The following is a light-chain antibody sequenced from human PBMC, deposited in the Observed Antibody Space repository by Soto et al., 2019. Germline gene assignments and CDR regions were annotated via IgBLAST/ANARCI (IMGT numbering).Light chain of an antibody. Sequence: EVVMTQSPVILSVSPGERATLSCRASQSVGRNLVWYQQRPGQAPRLLIHGASARPSGVPARFSGSGSGTDITLTIISLQSDDFAVYYCQQYSDSPITFGPGTTVHLK. CDR1: QSVGRN. J-gene: IGKJ3*01. V-gene: IGKV3-15*01. CDR2: GAS. CDR3: QQYSDSPIT.